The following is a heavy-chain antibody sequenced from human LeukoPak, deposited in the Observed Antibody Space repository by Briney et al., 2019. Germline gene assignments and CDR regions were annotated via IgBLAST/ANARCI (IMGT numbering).Heavy chain of an antibody. CDR1: GYTFTSYG. Sequence: ASVKVSCKASGYTFTSYGISWVRQAPGQGLEWMGWISAYDGNTNYAQKFQGRVTVTTDTSTSTAYMEVRSLRSDDTAVYYCARSDPTVAGTYWGQETLVTVSS. CDR2: ISAYDGNT. J-gene: IGHJ4*02. CDR3: ARSDPTVAGTY. D-gene: IGHD6-19*01. V-gene: IGHV1-18*04.